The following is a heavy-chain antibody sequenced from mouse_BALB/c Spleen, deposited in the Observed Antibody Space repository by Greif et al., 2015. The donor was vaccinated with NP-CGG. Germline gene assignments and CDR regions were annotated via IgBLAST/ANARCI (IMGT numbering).Heavy chain of an antibody. CDR2: IDPSDSYT. D-gene: IGHD1-2*01. CDR1: GYTFTSYW. CDR3: ARRDTAEAY. V-gene: IGHV1-69*02. Sequence: QVQLQQSGAELVKPGASVKLSCKASGYTFTSYWMHWVKQRPGQGLEWIGEIDPSDSYTNYNQKFKGKATLTVDKSSSTAYMQLSSLTSEDSAVYYCARRDTAEAYWGQGTLVTVSA. J-gene: IGHJ3*01.